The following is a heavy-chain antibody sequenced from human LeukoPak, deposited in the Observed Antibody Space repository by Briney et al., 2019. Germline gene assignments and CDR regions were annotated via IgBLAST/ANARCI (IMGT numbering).Heavy chain of an antibody. CDR1: GGTFSSYA. J-gene: IGHJ6*02. CDR2: IIPIFGTA. V-gene: IGHV1-69*01. CDR3: VSQYSYGPNYYGMDV. Sequence: GASVKVSCKASGGTFSSYAISWVRQAPGQGLEWMGGIIPIFGTANYAQKFQGRVTITADESTSTAYMELSSLRSEDTAVYYCVSQYSYGPNYYGMDVWGQGTTVTVSS. D-gene: IGHD5-18*01.